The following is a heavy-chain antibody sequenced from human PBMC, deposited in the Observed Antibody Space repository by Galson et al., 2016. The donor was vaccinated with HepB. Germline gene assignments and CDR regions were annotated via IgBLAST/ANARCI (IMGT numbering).Heavy chain of an antibody. D-gene: IGHD1-7*01. Sequence: SETLSLTCTVSGVSIRSYYWSWIRQPPGKGLEWIGYMYYSGTTDYNPSLSGRVTMSVDTSKNQFSLRPRSVTAADTAVYYCARHLNWNYEFYWGQGALVIVSS. V-gene: IGHV4-59*08. CDR2: MYYSGTT. J-gene: IGHJ4*02. CDR3: ARHLNWNYEFY. CDR1: GVSIRSYY.